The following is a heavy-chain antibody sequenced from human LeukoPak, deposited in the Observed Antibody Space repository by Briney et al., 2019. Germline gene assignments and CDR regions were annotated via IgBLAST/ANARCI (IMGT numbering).Heavy chain of an antibody. CDR2: ISSDGNNI. CDR3: ATSRVFDF. Sequence: PGGSLRLSCVTSGFTFSDYFMNWIRQAPGKGPEWLSFISSDGNNIYYRDSVKGRFTISRDNAKKTLYLEMNNLRVDDTAIYYCATSRVFDFWGQGTLVAVSS. J-gene: IGHJ4*02. V-gene: IGHV3-11*04. CDR1: GFTFSDYF.